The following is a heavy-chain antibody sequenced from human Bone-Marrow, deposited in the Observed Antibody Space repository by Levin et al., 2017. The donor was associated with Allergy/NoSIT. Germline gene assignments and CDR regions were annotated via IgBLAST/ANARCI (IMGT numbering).Heavy chain of an antibody. V-gene: IGHV3-74*01. J-gene: IGHJ4*02. Sequence: GGSLRLSCAASGFTFSNYWMHWVRQAPGKGLVWVSRINSDGSTTDYADSVKGRFTISRDNAKNTLYLQMNSLRAEDTAVYYCARPSSGNDYGWAYWGQGTLVTVSS. CDR3: ARPSSGNDYGWAY. D-gene: IGHD1-26*01. CDR2: INSDGSTT. CDR1: GFTFSNYW.